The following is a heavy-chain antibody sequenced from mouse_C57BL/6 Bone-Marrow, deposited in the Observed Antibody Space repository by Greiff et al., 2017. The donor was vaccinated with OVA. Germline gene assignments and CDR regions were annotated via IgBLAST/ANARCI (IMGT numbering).Heavy chain of an antibody. J-gene: IGHJ3*01. D-gene: IGHD1-1*01. CDR3: ASPYGSRGAWFAY. Sequence: QVQLQQPGAELVRPGSSVKLSCKASGYTFTSYWMHWVKQRPIQGLEWIGNIDPSDSETHYNQKFKDKATLTVDKSSSTAYMQLSSLTSEDSAGYYCASPYGSRGAWFAYWGQGTLVTVSA. CDR2: IDPSDSET. CDR1: GYTFTSYW. V-gene: IGHV1-52*01.